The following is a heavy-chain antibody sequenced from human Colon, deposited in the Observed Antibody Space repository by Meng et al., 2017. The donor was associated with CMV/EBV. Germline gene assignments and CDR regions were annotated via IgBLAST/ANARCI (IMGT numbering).Heavy chain of an antibody. D-gene: IGHD4-23*01. Sequence: GSLRLSCAASGFSFTTFWMTWVRQAPGKGLEWVANVKEDGTGQWYVDSVKGRFTVSKDNAKQSVYLQMDSLRAEDTAVYYCVRYANSHYGMDVWGQGTTVTVSS. CDR2: VKEDGTGQ. CDR1: GFSFTTFW. V-gene: IGHV3-7*01. CDR3: VRYANSHYGMDV. J-gene: IGHJ6*02.